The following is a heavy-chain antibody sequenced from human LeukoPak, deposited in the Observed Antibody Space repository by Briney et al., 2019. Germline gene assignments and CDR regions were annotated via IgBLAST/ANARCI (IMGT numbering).Heavy chain of an antibody. J-gene: IGHJ6*02. Sequence: PSETLSLTCTVSGGSISSYYWSWIRQPPGKGLEWIGYIYYSGSTNYNPSLKSRVTISVDASKNQFSLKLSSVTAADTAVYYCARASGRPHYYYYGMDVWGQGTTVTVSS. V-gene: IGHV4-59*12. CDR3: ARASGRPHYYYYGMDV. CDR2: IYYSGST. CDR1: GGSISSYY. D-gene: IGHD3-10*01.